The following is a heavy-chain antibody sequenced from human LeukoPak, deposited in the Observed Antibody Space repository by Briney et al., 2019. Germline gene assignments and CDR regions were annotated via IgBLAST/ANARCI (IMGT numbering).Heavy chain of an antibody. CDR3: ARNRPGPITMVRGVIRNWFDP. D-gene: IGHD3-10*01. Sequence: SETLSLTCAVYGGSFSGYYWSWIRQPPGKGLEWIGEINHSGSTNYNPSLKSRVTISVDTSKNQFSLKLGSVTAADTAVYYCARNRPGPITMVRGVIRNWFDPWGQGTLVTVSS. CDR2: INHSGST. V-gene: IGHV4-34*01. CDR1: GGSFSGYY. J-gene: IGHJ5*02.